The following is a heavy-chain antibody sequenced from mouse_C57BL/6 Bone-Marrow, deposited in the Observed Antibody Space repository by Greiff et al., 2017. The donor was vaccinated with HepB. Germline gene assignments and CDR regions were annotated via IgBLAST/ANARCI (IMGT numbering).Heavy chain of an antibody. D-gene: IGHD1-1*01. Sequence: EVQVVESGGGLVKPGGSLKLSCAASGFTFSSYAMSWVRQTPEKRLEWVATISDGGSYTYYPDNVKGRFTISRDNAKNNLYLQMSHLKSEDTAMYYCARENYYGSSLYAMDYWGQGTSVTVSS. CDR2: ISDGGSYT. CDR1: GFTFSSYA. J-gene: IGHJ4*01. V-gene: IGHV5-4*01. CDR3: ARENYYGSSLYAMDY.